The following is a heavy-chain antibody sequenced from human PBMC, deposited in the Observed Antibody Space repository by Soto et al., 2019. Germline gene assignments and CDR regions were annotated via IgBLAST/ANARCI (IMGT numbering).Heavy chain of an antibody. Sequence: EVQLLESGGGLGQPGGSLRLSCTASGFTFRNYIMNWVRQAPGKGLEWISTITADGGGSFYADSVKGRFTISRDNSKSTLDLQIHNLRAEDTARYYCAKSRGSSGLYYFDDWGQGTLVTVSS. D-gene: IGHD3-22*01. J-gene: IGHJ4*02. CDR1: GFTFRNYI. CDR3: AKSRGSSGLYYFDD. V-gene: IGHV3-23*01. CDR2: ITADGGGS.